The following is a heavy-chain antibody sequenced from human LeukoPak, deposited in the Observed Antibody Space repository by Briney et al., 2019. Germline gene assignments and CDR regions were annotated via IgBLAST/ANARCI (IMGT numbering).Heavy chain of an antibody. CDR2: IYSGGST. Sequence: PGGSLRLSCAASGFTFSSYSMNWVRQAPGRGLEWVSVIYSGGSTYYADSVKGRFSISRDKSKNTLYLQMNSLRAEDTALYYCAREMYCSGGSCYGDAFDIWGQGTVVTVSS. CDR3: AREMYCSGGSCYGDAFDI. J-gene: IGHJ3*02. D-gene: IGHD2-15*01. CDR1: GFTFSSYS. V-gene: IGHV3-66*01.